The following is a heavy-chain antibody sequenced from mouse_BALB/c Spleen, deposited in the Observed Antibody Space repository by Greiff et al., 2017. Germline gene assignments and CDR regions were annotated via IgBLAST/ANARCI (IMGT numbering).Heavy chain of an antibody. CDR2: ISYSGST. V-gene: IGHV3-2*02. CDR3: ARTSVVAPPFDY. J-gene: IGHJ2*01. Sequence: EVKLMESGPGLVKPSQSLSLTCTVTGYSITSDYAWNWIRQFPGNKLEWMGYISYSGSTSYNPSLKSRISITRDTSKNQFFLQLNSVTTEDTATYYCARTSVVAPPFDYWGQGTTLTVSS. CDR1: GYSITSDYA. D-gene: IGHD1-1*01.